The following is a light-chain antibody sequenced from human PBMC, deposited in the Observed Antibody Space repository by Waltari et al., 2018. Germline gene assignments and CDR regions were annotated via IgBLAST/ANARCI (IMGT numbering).Light chain of an antibody. CDR3: CSYGGRYV. J-gene: IGLJ1*01. V-gene: IGLV2-11*01. CDR1: SSNS. CDR2: EVT. Sequence: QSDLTQPRSVSGSPGPSVTISCTGTSSNSVPWYQQHPAKAPQLMIFEVTRRPSGVPDRFSGSKSGNTASLTISGLQAEDEADYYCCSYGGRYVFGTATKVTVL.